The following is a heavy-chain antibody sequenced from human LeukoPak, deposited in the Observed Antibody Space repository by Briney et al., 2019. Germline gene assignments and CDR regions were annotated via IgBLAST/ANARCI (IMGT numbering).Heavy chain of an antibody. CDR2: INPSGGST. CDR3: ARGGAAAEEKVADAFDI. V-gene: IGHV1-46*01. CDR1: GYTFTSYY. J-gene: IGHJ3*02. D-gene: IGHD6-13*01. Sequence: GASVKVSCKASGYTFTSYYMHWVRQAPGQGLEWMGIINPSGGSTSYAQKFQGRVTMTRDTSTSTAYMELRSLRSDDTAVYYCARGGAAAEEKVADAFDIWGQGTMVTVSS.